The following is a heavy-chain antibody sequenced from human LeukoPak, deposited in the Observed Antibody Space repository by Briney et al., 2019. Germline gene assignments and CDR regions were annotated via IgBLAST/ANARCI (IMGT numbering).Heavy chain of an antibody. J-gene: IGHJ4*02. Sequence: SETLSLTCAVYGGSFSGYYWSWIRQPPGKGLEWIGEINHSGSTNYNPSLKSRVTISVDTSKNQFSLKLSSVTAADTAVYYCARVVPAAGTGYFDYWGQGTLVTVSS. V-gene: IGHV4-34*01. CDR2: INHSGST. CDR1: GGSFSGYY. CDR3: ARVVPAAGTGYFDY. D-gene: IGHD6-13*01.